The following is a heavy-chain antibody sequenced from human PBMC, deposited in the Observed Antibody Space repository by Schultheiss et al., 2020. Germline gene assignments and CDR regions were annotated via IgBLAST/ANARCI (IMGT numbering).Heavy chain of an antibody. Sequence: GGSLRLSCAASYAMSCVRQAPGKGLEWVSTTSGSGGSTCSADSVKGRFTISRDNSKNTLYLQMNSLRAEDTAVYYCARLAVAGTGPFDYWGQGTLVTVSS. CDR2: TSGSGGST. D-gene: IGHD6-19*01. CDR3: ARLAVAGTGPFDY. CDR1: YA. J-gene: IGHJ4*02. V-gene: IGHV3-23*01.